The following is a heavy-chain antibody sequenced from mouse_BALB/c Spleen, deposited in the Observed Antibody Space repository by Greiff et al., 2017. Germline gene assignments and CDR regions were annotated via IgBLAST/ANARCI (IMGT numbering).Heavy chain of an antibody. CDR1: GYTFTSYY. D-gene: IGHD1-1*01. CDR3: ARSGYYGRRAYFDY. V-gene: IGHV1S56*01. J-gene: IGHJ2*01. Sequence: QVQLQQSGAELVKPGASVKLSCKASGYTFTSYYINWVRQRPEQGLEWIGWIFPGDGRTKYNEKFKGKATLTTDKSSSTAYMQRSRLTSEDSAVYFCARSGYYGRRAYFDYWGQGTTLTVSS. CDR2: IFPGDGRT.